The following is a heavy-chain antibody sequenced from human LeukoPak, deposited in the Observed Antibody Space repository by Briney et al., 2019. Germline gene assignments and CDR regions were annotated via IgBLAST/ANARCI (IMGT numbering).Heavy chain of an antibody. J-gene: IGHJ5*02. CDR1: GGSISSYY. CDR2: IYTSGST. D-gene: IGHD1-1*01. CDR3: ARLELERRGWFDP. Sequence: PSETLSLTCPVSGGSISSYYWSWIRQHPGKGLEWIGYIYTSGSTNYNPSLKSRVTISVDTSKNQFSLKLSSVTAADTAVYYCARLELERRGWFDPWGQGTLVTVSS. V-gene: IGHV4-4*09.